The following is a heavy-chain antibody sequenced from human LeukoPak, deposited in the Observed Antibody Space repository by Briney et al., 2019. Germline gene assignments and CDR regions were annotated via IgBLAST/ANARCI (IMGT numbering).Heavy chain of an antibody. Sequence: MSSETLSLTCAVSGGSISSSNWWSWVRQPPGKGLEWIGEIYHSGSTNYNPSLKSRVTISVDKSKNQFSLKLSSVTAADTAVYYCARVRDYYDSRSPDDYWGQGTLVTVSS. V-gene: IGHV4-4*02. CDR2: IYHSGST. J-gene: IGHJ4*02. CDR1: GGSISSSNW. CDR3: ARVRDYYDSRSPDDY. D-gene: IGHD3-22*01.